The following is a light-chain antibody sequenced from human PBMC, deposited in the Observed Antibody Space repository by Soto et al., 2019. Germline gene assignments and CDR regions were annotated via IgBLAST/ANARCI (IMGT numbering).Light chain of an antibody. CDR1: QGISTY. J-gene: IGKJ5*01. CDR3: QQSYNSPPIT. Sequence: DIQMTQSPSSLSASVGDRVTITCRASQGISTYLNWYQQKPGKAPKLLIYAASSLQSGVPSRFSGSGSETDFTLTISSLQPEDFATYSCQQSYNSPPITFGQGTRLEIK. V-gene: IGKV1-39*01. CDR2: AAS.